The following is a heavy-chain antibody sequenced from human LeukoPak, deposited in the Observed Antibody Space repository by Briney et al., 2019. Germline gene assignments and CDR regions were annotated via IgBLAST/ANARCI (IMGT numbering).Heavy chain of an antibody. CDR1: GFTFSSYS. D-gene: IGHD1-26*01. CDR3: ARGQDGRGAYYYYGMDV. Sequence: GGSLRLSCAASGFTFSSYSMNWVRQAPGKGLEWVSGISWNSGNIGYADSVKGRFTISRDNAKNSLYLQMNSLRAEDTALYYCARGQDGRGAYYYYGMDVWGQGTTVTVSS. J-gene: IGHJ6*02. CDR2: ISWNSGNI. V-gene: IGHV3-9*01.